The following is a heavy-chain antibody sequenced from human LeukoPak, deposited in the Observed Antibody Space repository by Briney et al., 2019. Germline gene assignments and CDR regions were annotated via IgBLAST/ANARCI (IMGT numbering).Heavy chain of an antibody. CDR2: ISSSSSYI. CDR3: ARVRYYYDSSGPFDY. CDR1: GFTVSSNY. J-gene: IGHJ4*02. V-gene: IGHV3-21*01. D-gene: IGHD3-22*01. Sequence: PGGSLRLSCAASGFTVSSNYMSWVRQAPGKGLEWVSSISSSSSYIYYADSVKGRFTISRDNAKNSLYLQMNSLRAEDTAVYYCARVRYYYDSSGPFDYWGQGTLVTVSS.